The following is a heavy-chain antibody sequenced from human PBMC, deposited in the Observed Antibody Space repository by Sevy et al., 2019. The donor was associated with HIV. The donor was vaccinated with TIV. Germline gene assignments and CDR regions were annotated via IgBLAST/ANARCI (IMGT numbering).Heavy chain of an antibody. V-gene: IGHV1-2*02. CDR1: GYTFTGYY. CDR3: AREAPNILTAFS. CDR2: INPSSGGT. D-gene: IGHD3-9*01. J-gene: IGHJ5*02. Sequence: ASVKVSCKASGYTFTGYYMHWVRQAPGQGLEWLGWINPSSGGTNYAQKFQGRVTMTRDTSISTAYMERSRLRSDDTAVYYCAREAPNILTAFSWGQGTLVTVSS.